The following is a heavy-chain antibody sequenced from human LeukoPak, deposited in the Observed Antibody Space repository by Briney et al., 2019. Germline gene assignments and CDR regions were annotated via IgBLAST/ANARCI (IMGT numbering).Heavy chain of an antibody. J-gene: IGHJ4*02. D-gene: IGHD3-9*01. CDR3: ARGYDILTGYSAPFDY. CDR2: ISAYNGNT. Sequence: ALVKVSCKASGYTFTSYGISWVRQAPGQGLEWMGWISAYNGNTNYAQKLQGRVTMTTDTSTSTAYMELRSLRSDDTAVYYCARGYDILTGYSAPFDYWGQGTLVTVSS. V-gene: IGHV1-18*01. CDR1: GYTFTSYG.